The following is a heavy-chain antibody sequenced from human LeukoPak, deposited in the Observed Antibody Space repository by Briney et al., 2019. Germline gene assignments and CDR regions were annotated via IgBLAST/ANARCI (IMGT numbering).Heavy chain of an antibody. CDR3: ARDALIQWLRFHRFGYMDV. Sequence: GGSLRLSCAASGFTFSSYAMHWVRQAPGKGLEYVSAISSNGGSTYYANSVKGRFTISRDNSKNTLYLQMGSLRAEDIAVYYCARDALIQWLRFHRFGYMDVWGKGTTVTISS. D-gene: IGHD5-12*01. J-gene: IGHJ6*03. CDR2: ISSNGGST. V-gene: IGHV3-64*01. CDR1: GFTFSSYA.